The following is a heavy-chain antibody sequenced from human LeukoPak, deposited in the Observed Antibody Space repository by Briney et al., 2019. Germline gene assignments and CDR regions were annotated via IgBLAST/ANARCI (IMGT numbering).Heavy chain of an antibody. J-gene: IGHJ4*02. CDR2: ISSSGSTI. V-gene: IGHV3-11*01. CDR1: GFTFSDYY. Sequence: GGSLRLSCAASGFTFSDYYMSWIRQAPGKGLEWASYISSSGSTIYYADSVKGRFTISRDNAKNSLYLQMNSLRAEDTAVYYCARVSQRLGGPRYCSSTSCYGGIDYWGQGTLVTVSS. D-gene: IGHD2-2*01. CDR3: ARVSQRLGGPRYCSSTSCYGGIDY.